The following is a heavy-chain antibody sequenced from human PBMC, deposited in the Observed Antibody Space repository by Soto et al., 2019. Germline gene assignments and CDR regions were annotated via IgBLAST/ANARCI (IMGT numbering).Heavy chain of an antibody. CDR2: IIRIFGTP. V-gene: IGHV1-69*12. J-gene: IGHJ6*02. D-gene: IGHD3-10*01. CDR3: ARQGSNEYYYYGMDV. Sequence: QVQLVQSGAEVKKPGSSVKVSCKASGGTFSSYAINWVRQAPGQGLEWMGGIIRIFGTPDYAQRFQGRLTSTADESTSTAYMELSSVRSEDTAVYYCARQGSNEYYYYGMDVWGQGTTFTVSS. CDR1: GGTFSSYA.